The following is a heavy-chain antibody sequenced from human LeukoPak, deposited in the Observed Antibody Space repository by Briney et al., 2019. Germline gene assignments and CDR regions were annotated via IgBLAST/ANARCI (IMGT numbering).Heavy chain of an antibody. J-gene: IGHJ6*03. D-gene: IGHD2-2*01. Sequence: ASVKVSCKASGYTFTSYGISWVRQAPGQGLEWMGWISAYNGNTNYAQKLQGRVTMTTDTSTSTAYMELRSLRSDGTAVYYCPRFVGTVANIVVVLAAISPDYYYYYYMDVWGKGTTVTVSS. CDR3: PRFVGTVANIVVVLAAISPDYYYYYYMDV. V-gene: IGHV1-18*01. CDR2: ISAYNGNT. CDR1: GYTFTSYG.